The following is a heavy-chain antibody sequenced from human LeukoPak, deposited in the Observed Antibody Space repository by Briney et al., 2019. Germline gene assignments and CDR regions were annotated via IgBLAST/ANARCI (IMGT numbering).Heavy chain of an antibody. CDR2: IYYSGST. CDR3: ARGPPSTMVRGVGSYFDY. V-gene: IGHV4-59*12. D-gene: IGHD3-10*01. CDR1: GGSISSYY. J-gene: IGHJ4*02. Sequence: SETLSLTCTVSGGSISSYYWSWIRQSPKKGLEWIGYIYYSGSTNYNPSLKSRVTISVDTSKNQFSLKLSSVTAADTAVYYCARGPPSTMVRGVGSYFDYWGQGTLVTVSS.